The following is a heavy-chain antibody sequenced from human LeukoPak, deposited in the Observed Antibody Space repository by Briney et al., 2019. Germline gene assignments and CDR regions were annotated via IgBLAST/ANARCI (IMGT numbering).Heavy chain of an antibody. J-gene: IGHJ4*02. CDR2: IYYSGST. CDR3: ARVGGYSYGLPFDY. V-gene: IGHV4-59*01. D-gene: IGHD5-18*01. CDR1: GGSISGYY. Sequence: PSETLSLTCTVSGGSISGYYWSWIRQPPGKGLEWIGYIYYSGSTNYNPSLKSRVTISVDTSKNQFSLKLSSVTAADTAVYYCARVGGYSYGLPFDYWGQGTLVTVSS.